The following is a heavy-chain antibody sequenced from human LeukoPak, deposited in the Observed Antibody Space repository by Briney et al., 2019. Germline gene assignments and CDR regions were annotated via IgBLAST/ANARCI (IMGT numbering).Heavy chain of an antibody. D-gene: IGHD1-1*01. CDR1: GFTSSNYA. CDR2: ISGSGGST. CDR3: AKVESGAQGYFDY. Sequence: GGSLRLSCAASGFTSSNYAMSWVRQAPGKGLEWVSVISGSGGSTYYADSVKGRFTISRDNSKNTLYLQMNSLRAEDTAVYYCAKVESGAQGYFDYWGQGILVTVSS. V-gene: IGHV3-23*01. J-gene: IGHJ4*01.